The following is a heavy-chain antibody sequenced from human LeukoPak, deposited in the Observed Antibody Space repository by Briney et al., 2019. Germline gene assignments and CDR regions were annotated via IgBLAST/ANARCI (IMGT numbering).Heavy chain of an antibody. CDR2: IYTSGST. V-gene: IGHV4-4*07. CDR3: ARGDYGSGTYLWGS. D-gene: IGHD3-10*01. Sequence: PSETLSLTCTVSGGSISGDYWSWIRQPAGTGLEWIGRIYTSGSTIYNPSLKSRVTMSVDTSKNQFSLKLSSVTAADTAVYYCARGDYGSGTYLWGSWGQGILVTVSP. J-gene: IGHJ5*02. CDR1: GGSISGDY.